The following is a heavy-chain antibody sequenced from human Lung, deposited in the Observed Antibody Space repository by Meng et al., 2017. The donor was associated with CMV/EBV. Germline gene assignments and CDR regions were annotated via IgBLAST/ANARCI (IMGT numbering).Heavy chain of an antibody. V-gene: IGHV3-11*01. J-gene: IGHJ4*02. D-gene: IGHD5-18*01. Sequence: GESLKISCVASGLTFSAYYMTWMRQAPGKGPQCVSYISGGGDIIKYADSVKGRFTISRDNAKNSLYLQMNSLRAEDTAVYYCATDPRLLDYWGQGTLVIVSS. CDR3: ATDPRLLDY. CDR1: GLTFSAYY. CDR2: ISGGGDII.